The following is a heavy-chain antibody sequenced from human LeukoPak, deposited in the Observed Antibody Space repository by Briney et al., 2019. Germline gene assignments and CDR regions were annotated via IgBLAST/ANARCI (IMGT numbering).Heavy chain of an antibody. CDR2: INPNSGGT. V-gene: IGHV1-2*02. CDR1: GYTFTSYG. J-gene: IGHJ5*02. D-gene: IGHD3-10*01. Sequence: ASVKVSCKASGYTFTSYGISWVRQAPGQGLEWMGWINPNSGGTNYAQKFQGRVTMTRDTSISTAYMELSRLRSDDTAVYYCAKLGPPVTMVRGTGGFDPWGQGTLVTVSS. CDR3: AKLGPPVTMVRGTGGFDP.